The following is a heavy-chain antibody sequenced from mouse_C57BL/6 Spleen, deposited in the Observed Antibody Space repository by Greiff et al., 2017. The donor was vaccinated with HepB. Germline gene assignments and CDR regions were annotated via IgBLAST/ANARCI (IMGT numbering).Heavy chain of an antibody. V-gene: IGHV2-2*01. CDR2: IWSGGST. J-gene: IGHJ2*01. CDR1: GFSLTSYG. D-gene: IGHD2-3*01. CDR3: ARRGGYYEDYFDY. Sequence: QVQLKESGPGLVQPSQSLSITCTVSGFSLTSYGVHWVRQSPGKGLEWLGVIWSGGSTSYNAAFISRLSISKDNSKSQVFFKMNSLQAYDTAIYYCARRGGYYEDYFDYWGQGTTLTVSS.